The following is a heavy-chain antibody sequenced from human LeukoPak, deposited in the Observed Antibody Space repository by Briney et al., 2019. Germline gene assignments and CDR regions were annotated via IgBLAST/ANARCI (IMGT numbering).Heavy chain of an antibody. CDR2: IKQDGSEK. Sequence: GGSLRLSCAASGFSFTSYWMDWVRQAPGKGLEWVANIKQDGSEKNYLDSVKGRFTISRDNAQNSLYLQMNSLRVEVTAVYYCTRSLDEWGQGTLVTVSS. V-gene: IGHV3-7*01. CDR1: GFSFTSYW. D-gene: IGHD3-16*01. J-gene: IGHJ4*02. CDR3: TRSLDE.